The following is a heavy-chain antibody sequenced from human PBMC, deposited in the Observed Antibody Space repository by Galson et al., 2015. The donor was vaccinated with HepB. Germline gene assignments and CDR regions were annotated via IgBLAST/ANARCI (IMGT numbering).Heavy chain of an antibody. Sequence: PLRLSCAASGFTFSSYAMSWVRQAPGKGLESVSAISGSGGSTYYADSVKGRFTISRDNSKNTLYLQMNSLRAEDTAVYYCAKAINVVEGAPIDYWGQGTLVTVSS. CDR1: GFTFSSYA. CDR2: ISGSGGST. D-gene: IGHD1-26*01. V-gene: IGHV3-23*01. J-gene: IGHJ4*02. CDR3: AKAINVVEGAPIDY.